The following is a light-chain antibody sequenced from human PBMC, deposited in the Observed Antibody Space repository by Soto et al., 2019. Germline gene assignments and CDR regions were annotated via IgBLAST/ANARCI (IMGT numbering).Light chain of an antibody. V-gene: IGKV1-5*03. J-gene: IGKJ1*01. Sequence: DIQMTQSPATLSASVGDRVTITCRASQNIYTWLAWYQQKPGKAPKLLIYEASSLETGVPPTFSGSGSGTSFTLTTGSLKPDDFATYYWQQYNTCWSFGQGTKVGIK. CDR1: QNIYTW. CDR3: QQYNTCWS. CDR2: EAS.